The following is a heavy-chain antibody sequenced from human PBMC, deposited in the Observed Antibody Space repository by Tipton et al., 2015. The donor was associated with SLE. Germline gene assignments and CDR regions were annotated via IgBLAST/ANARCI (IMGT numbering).Heavy chain of an antibody. CDR1: GGSISSYY. J-gene: IGHJ6*03. D-gene: IGHD3-10*01. Sequence: TLSLTCTVSGGSISSYYWSWIRQPPGKGLEWIGYIYYSGSTNYNPSLKSRVTISVDTSKNQFSLKLSSVTAADTAVYYCARWGYLGSGKTWDMDVWGKGITVTVSS. CDR3: ARWGYLGSGKTWDMDV. V-gene: IGHV4-59*01. CDR2: IYYSGST.